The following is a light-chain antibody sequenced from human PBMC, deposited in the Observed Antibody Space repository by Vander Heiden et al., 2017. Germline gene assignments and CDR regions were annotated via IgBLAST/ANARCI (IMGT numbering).Light chain of an antibody. V-gene: IGLV1-40*01. J-gene: IGLJ2*01. CDR2: GNS. CDR1: SSNIGAGYD. Sequence: SVLTQPPSVSGAPGQRVTISCTGSSSNIGAGYDVHWYQQRPGTAPKLLIYGNSNRPSGVPDRFSGSKSGTSASLASTGLQAEDEADYYCQSYDSSLSGSVFSGGTKLTVL. CDR3: QSYDSSLSGSV.